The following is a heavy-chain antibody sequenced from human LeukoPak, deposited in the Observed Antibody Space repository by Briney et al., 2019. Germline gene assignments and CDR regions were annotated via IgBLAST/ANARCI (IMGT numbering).Heavy chain of an antibody. CDR2: IYYSGST. CDR3: ARIMVRGVMNYYYYYMDV. V-gene: IGHV4-39*07. D-gene: IGHD3-10*01. CDR1: GGSISSSSYY. J-gene: IGHJ6*03. Sequence: PSETLSLTCTVSGGSISSSSYYWGWIRQPPGKGLEWIGSIYYSGSTYYNPSLKSRVTISVDTSKNQFSLKLSSVTAADTAVYYCARIMVRGVMNYYYYYMDVWGKGTTVTVSS.